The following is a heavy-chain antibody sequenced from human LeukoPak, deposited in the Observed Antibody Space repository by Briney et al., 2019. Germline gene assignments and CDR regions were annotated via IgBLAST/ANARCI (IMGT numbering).Heavy chain of an antibody. V-gene: IGHV1-24*01. CDR1: GYTLTELC. Sequence: ASVKVSCKVSGYTLTELCMHWVRQAPGKGLEWMGGFDPEDDETIYAQEFQGRVTMTRDMSTSTVYMELSSLRSEDTAVYHCARDGSSSGWFDPWGQGTLVTVSS. CDR2: FDPEDDET. CDR3: ARDGSSSGWFDP. D-gene: IGHD6-6*01. J-gene: IGHJ5*02.